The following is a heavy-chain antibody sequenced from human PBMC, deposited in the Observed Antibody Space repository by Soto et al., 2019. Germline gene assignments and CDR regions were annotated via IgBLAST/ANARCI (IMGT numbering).Heavy chain of an antibody. CDR1: GYSFTSYW. CDR3: ARHHPPIDYYDSSGFGMDV. J-gene: IGHJ6*04. D-gene: IGHD3-22*01. Sequence: PGESLKISCKGSGYSFTSYWISWVRQMPGKGLEWMGRIDPSDSYTNYSPSFQGHVTISADKSISTAYLQWSSLKASDTAMYYCARHHPPIDYYDSSGFGMDVWGKGTTVTVSS. V-gene: IGHV5-10-1*01. CDR2: IDPSDSYT.